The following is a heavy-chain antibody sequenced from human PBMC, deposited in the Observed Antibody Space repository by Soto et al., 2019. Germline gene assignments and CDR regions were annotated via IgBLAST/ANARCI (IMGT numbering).Heavy chain of an antibody. D-gene: IGHD5-18*01. J-gene: IGHJ4*02. V-gene: IGHV4-39*01. Sequence: SETLSLTCTVSGGSISSSSYYWGWIRQPPGKGLEWIGSIYYSGSTYYNPSLKSRVTISVDTSKNQFSLKLSSVTAADTAVYYCARRNTAMASFDYWGQGTLVTVS. CDR1: GGSISSSSYY. CDR2: IYYSGST. CDR3: ARRNTAMASFDY.